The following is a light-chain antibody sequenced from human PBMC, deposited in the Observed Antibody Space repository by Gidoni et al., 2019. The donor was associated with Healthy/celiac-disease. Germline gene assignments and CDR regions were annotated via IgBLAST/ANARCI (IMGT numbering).Light chain of an antibody. V-gene: IGKV3-15*01. Sequence: EIVMTQSPATLSVSPGERATLSCRASQSVSSNLALYQQKPGQAPRLLIYGASTRATGIPARFSGSGSGTEFTLTISSLQSEDFAVDYCQQYNNWPPLFXGXTKVEIK. J-gene: IGKJ4*01. CDR3: QQYNNWPPL. CDR2: GAS. CDR1: QSVSSN.